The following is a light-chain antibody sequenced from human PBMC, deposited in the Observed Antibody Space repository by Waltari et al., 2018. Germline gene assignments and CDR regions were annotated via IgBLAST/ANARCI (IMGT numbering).Light chain of an antibody. CDR2: DVS. Sequence: IMLTQSPGTLSLSPGERATLSCRTSHYISLALAWYQQKPGQAPRLLIYDVSTRASGIPDRFSGSGSGTDFSLTISRLESEDFAVYYCQHYVRLPVTFGQGTKLEFK. V-gene: IGKV3-20*01. CDR1: HYISLA. J-gene: IGKJ1*01. CDR3: QHYVRLPVT.